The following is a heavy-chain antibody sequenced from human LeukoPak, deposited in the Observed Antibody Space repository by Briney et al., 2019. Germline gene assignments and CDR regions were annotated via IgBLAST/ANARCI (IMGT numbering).Heavy chain of an antibody. V-gene: IGHV3-23*01. D-gene: IGHD2-8*01. CDR1: GFTISSYD. CDR2: ITDNGVST. CDR3: ANLASPRGDYNGY. J-gene: IGHJ4*02. Sequence: GGSLRLSCAASGFTISSYDMSWVRQAPGKGLEWVSSITDNGVSTYYADSVKGRFTISRDNSKNMLYLQMNSLRAEDTAVYYCANLASPRGDYNGYWGQGTLVTVSS.